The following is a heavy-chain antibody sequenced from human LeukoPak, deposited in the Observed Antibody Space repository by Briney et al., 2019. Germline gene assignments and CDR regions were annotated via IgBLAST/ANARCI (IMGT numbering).Heavy chain of an antibody. CDR3: ASGGTYYYGSGRYRFFDY. Sequence: ASVKVSCKASGGTFSSYAISWVRQAPGRGLEWMGGIIPIFGTANYAQKFQGRVTITTDESTSTAYMELSSLRSEDTAVYYCASGGTYYYGSGRYRFFDYWGQGTLVTVSS. D-gene: IGHD3-10*01. V-gene: IGHV1-69*05. CDR2: IIPIFGTA. J-gene: IGHJ4*02. CDR1: GGTFSSYA.